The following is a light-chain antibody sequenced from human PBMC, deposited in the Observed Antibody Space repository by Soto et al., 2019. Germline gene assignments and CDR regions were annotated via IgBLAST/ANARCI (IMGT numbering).Light chain of an antibody. CDR1: SSNIGAGYN. V-gene: IGLV1-40*01. CDR2: DNN. Sequence: QSVPTQPPSVSGAPGQRVSISCTGSSSNIGAGYNVHWYQQLPGTAPKLLIYDNNNRPSGVPDRFSGSKSGTSASLAITGLQAEDEADYYCQSYDTSLSGFYVFGTGTKLTVL. CDR3: QSYDTSLSGFYV. J-gene: IGLJ1*01.